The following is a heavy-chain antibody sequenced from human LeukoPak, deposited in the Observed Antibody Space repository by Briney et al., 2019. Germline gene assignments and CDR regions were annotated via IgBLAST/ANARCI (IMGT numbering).Heavy chain of an antibody. J-gene: IGHJ5*02. Sequence: ASVKVSCKASGCTFTGYYMHWVRQAPGQGLEWMGWINPNSGGTNYAQKFQGRVTMTRDTSISTAYMELSRLRSDDTAVYYCAREGIAAAEFDPWGQGTLVTVSS. V-gene: IGHV1-2*02. CDR3: AREGIAAAEFDP. CDR1: GCTFTGYY. D-gene: IGHD6-13*01. CDR2: INPNSGGT.